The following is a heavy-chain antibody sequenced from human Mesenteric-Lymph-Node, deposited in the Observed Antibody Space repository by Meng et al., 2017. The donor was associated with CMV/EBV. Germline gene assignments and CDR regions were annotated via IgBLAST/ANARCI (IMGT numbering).Heavy chain of an antibody. CDR1: GGIFSSYA. Sequence: KAPGGIFSSYAISWVRQAPGQGLEWMGGIIPMFGIENYAQKFQGRVTIIADKSTSTVYMEVSSLRSEGTAVYYCARGGSGTYIPRFDLWGQGTLVTVSS. V-gene: IGHV1-69*17. J-gene: IGHJ5*02. D-gene: IGHD3-10*01. CDR2: IIPMFGIE. CDR3: ARGGSGTYIPRFDL.